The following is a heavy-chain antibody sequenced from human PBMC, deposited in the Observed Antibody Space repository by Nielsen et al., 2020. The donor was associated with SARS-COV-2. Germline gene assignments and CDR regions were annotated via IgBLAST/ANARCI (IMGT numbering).Heavy chain of an antibody. V-gene: IGHV1-69*13. CDR3: ARESVIAAQFDP. CDR2: IIPIFGTA. D-gene: IGHD6-6*01. CDR1: GGTFSSYA. J-gene: IGHJ5*02. Sequence: SVKVSCKASGGTFSSYAISWVRQAPGQGLEWMGGIIPIFGTANYAQKFQGRVTITADESTSTAYMELSSLRSEDTAVYYCARESVIAAQFDPWGQGTLVTSPQ.